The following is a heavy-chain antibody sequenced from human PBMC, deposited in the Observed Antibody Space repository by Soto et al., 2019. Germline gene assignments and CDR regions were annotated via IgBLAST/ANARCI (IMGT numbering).Heavy chain of an antibody. CDR2: IYYSGST. CDR1: GGSISSGGYY. V-gene: IGHV4-31*03. Sequence: LTCTVSGGSISSGGYYWSWIRQHPGKGLEWIGYIYYSGSTYYNPSLKSRVTISVDTSKNQFSLKLSSVTAADTAVYYCARELLRFGELEGWFDPWGQGTLVTVSS. CDR3: ARELLRFGELEGWFDP. D-gene: IGHD3-10*01. J-gene: IGHJ5*02.